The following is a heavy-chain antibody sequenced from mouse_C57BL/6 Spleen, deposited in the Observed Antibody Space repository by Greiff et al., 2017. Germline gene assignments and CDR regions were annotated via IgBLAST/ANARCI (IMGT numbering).Heavy chain of an antibody. V-gene: IGHV1-47*01. Sequence: VKLMESGAELVKPGASVKMSCKASGYTFTTYPIEWMKQNPGKSLEWIGNFHPYNDDTKYNEKFKGKATLTVEKSSSTVYLELSRLTSDDSAVYYCARGNYDGRDWDLDVWGTGTTVTVSS. CDR2: FHPYNDDT. CDR3: ARGNYDGRDWDLDV. CDR1: GYTFTTYP. D-gene: IGHD2-4*01. J-gene: IGHJ1*03.